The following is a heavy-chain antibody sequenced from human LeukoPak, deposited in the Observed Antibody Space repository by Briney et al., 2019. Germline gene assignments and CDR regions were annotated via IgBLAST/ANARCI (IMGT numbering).Heavy chain of an antibody. D-gene: IGHD1-1*01. CDR2: ISKSGSDT. Sequence: GGSLRLSCAAFGFTFSDYYMTWIRQAPGKGLEWVSYISKSGSDTNFVDSVKGRFTISRDNAKNSLYLQVNSLRAEDTAVYYCARVGATGTADYWGQGTLVTVTS. CDR3: ARVGATGTADY. CDR1: GFTFSDYY. J-gene: IGHJ4*02. V-gene: IGHV3-11*06.